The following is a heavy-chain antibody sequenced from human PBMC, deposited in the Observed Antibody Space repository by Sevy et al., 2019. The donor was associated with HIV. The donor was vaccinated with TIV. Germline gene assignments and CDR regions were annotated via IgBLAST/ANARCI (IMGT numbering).Heavy chain of an antibody. J-gene: IGHJ4*02. D-gene: IGHD3-22*01. CDR3: ASHYYDSTGYYYPLDS. Sequence: GGSLRLSCTASGFSFSNYAMYWVRQAPGEGLEWVAVISTDGNIKDYADSVKGRFTISRDNFKNTLYLQMNSLRAEDSPVYYCASHYYDSTGYYYPLDSWGLGTLVTASS. CDR2: ISTDGNIK. CDR1: GFSFSNYA. V-gene: IGHV3-30*04.